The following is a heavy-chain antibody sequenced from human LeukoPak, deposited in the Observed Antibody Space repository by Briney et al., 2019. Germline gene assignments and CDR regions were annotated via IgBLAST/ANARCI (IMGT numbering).Heavy chain of an antibody. CDR3: ARAKRNSGYYYGSETWFDP. CDR1: GGTFTSYA. D-gene: IGHD3-10*01. V-gene: IGHV1-69*13. CDR2: IIPIFGTA. Sequence: SVKVSCKAAGGTFTSYAISWGRQAPGQGGEWRGGIIPIFGTANYAQTFQGSVTITADASTSTAYIELSSLRSDDTAVYYCARAKRNSGYYYGSETWFDPWGQGTLVTVSS. J-gene: IGHJ5*02.